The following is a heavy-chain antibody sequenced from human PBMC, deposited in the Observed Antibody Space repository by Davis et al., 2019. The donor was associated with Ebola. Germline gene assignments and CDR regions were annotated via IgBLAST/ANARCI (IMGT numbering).Heavy chain of an antibody. J-gene: IGHJ5*02. CDR1: GFTLSSYG. CDR2: ISASGGYT. D-gene: IGHD2-8*01. CDR3: SRSTNYAWVDP. Sequence: PGGSLRLSCEGSGFTLSSYGMSWVRQAPGKGLEWVSVISASGGYTHYADTAKGRFTISRDNFKNTVYLQMSGLRGDDTAVYYCSRSTNYAWVDPWGQGTLVTVSS. V-gene: IGHV3-23*01.